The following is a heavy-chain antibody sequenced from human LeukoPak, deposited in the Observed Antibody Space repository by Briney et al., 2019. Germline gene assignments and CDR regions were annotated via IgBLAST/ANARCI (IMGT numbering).Heavy chain of an antibody. CDR1: GFTFSSAW. J-gene: IGHJ4*02. D-gene: IGHD2-15*01. CDR2: IKSKTDGGTT. CDR3: STEGYCSDGSCAGFDH. Sequence: GGSLRLSCAASGFTFSSAWMSWVRQAPGKGLEWVARIKSKTDGGTTDHATPVKGRFILSRDDSKNMLYLQMNSLKTEDTALYYCSTEGYCSDGSCAGFDHWGQGTLVSVSS. V-gene: IGHV3-15*01.